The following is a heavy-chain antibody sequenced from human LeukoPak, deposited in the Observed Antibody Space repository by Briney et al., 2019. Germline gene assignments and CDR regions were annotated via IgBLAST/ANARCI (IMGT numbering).Heavy chain of an antibody. CDR2: IYYSGST. D-gene: IGHD1-14*01. Sequence: SETLSLTCTVSGGSISSYYWSWIRQPPGKGLEWIGYIYYSGSTNYNPSLKSRVTISVDTSKNQFSLKLSSVTAADTAVYYCARGPAGYNTFDYWGQGTLVTVSS. V-gene: IGHV4-59*01. CDR1: GGSISSYY. CDR3: ARGPAGYNTFDY. J-gene: IGHJ4*02.